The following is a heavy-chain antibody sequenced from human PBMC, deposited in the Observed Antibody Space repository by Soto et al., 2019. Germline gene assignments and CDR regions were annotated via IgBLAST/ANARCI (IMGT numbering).Heavy chain of an antibody. J-gene: IGHJ4*02. CDR3: TKDRETAWFPDF. CDR2: ISGGDT. Sequence: GGSLRLSCAASGFSFNSYALSWVRQAPGKGLAWVSTISGGDTYYADFVKGRFTISRDISKNTLYLQMDGLRAEDTAIYYCTKDRETAWFPDFWGQGTLVTVSS. D-gene: IGHD3-10*01. CDR1: GFSFNSYA. V-gene: IGHV3-23*01.